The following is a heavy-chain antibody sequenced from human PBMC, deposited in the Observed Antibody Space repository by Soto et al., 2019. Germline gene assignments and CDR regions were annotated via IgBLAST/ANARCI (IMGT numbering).Heavy chain of an antibody. V-gene: IGHV4-39*01. Sequence: QLQLQESGPGLVKPSETLSLTCTVSGGSISSSSYYWGWIRQPPGKGLEWIGSIYYSGSTYYNPSLKSRVTISVDTSKNQFSLKLSSVTAADTAVYYCARLWTTADAFDIWGQGTMVTVSS. D-gene: IGHD4-17*01. CDR2: IYYSGST. J-gene: IGHJ3*02. CDR3: ARLWTTADAFDI. CDR1: GGSISSSSYY.